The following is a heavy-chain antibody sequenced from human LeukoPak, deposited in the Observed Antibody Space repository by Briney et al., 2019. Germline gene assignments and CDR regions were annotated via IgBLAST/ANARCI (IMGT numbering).Heavy chain of an antibody. J-gene: IGHJ6*03. CDR2: INPDGDVT. Sequence: ASVKVSCKASGYSFTGYYIHWVRQAPGQGLEWMGWINPDGDVTKSAQKFQGRVTMTTDKSINTVFMELSGLTSDDTALYYCARGPNHYYYMDFWGKGTTVTISS. CDR3: ARGPNHYYYMDF. D-gene: IGHD2-8*01. CDR1: GYSFTGYY. V-gene: IGHV1-2*02.